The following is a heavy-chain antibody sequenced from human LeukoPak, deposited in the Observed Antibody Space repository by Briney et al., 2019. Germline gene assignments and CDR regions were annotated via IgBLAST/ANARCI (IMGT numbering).Heavy chain of an antibody. CDR3: ARPLDGASKNYFDY. CDR1: GFTFSSYW. J-gene: IGHJ4*02. CDR2: IKQDGSEK. D-gene: IGHD3-10*01. V-gene: IGHV3-7*01. Sequence: GGSLRLSCAASGFTFSSYWMSWVRQATGKGLEWVANIKQDGSEKYYVDSVKGRFTISRDNAKNSLYLQMNSLRAEDTAVYYCARPLDGASKNYFDYWGQGTLVTVSS.